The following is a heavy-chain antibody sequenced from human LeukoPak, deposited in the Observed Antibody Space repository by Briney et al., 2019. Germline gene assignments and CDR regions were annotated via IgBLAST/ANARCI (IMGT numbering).Heavy chain of an antibody. Sequence: PGGSLRLSCVASGFIFSRYAMHWVRQAPGRGLEWVSSISSSSSYIYYADSVKGRFTISRDNAKNSLYLQMNSLRAEDTAVYYCAREAPRYGDAFDIWGQGTMVTVSS. CDR1: GFIFSRYA. V-gene: IGHV3-21*01. CDR3: AREAPRYGDAFDI. D-gene: IGHD4-17*01. CDR2: ISSSSSYI. J-gene: IGHJ3*02.